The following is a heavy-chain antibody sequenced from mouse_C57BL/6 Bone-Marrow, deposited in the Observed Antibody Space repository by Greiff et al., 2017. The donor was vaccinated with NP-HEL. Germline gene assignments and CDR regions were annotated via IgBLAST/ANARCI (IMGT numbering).Heavy chain of an antibody. J-gene: IGHJ4*01. CDR2: ISDGGSYT. Sequence: VQLKESGGGLVKPGGSLKLSCAASGFTFSSYAMSWVRQTPEKRLEWVATISDGGSYTYYPDNVKGRFTISRDNAKNNLYLQMSHLKSEDTAMYYCARDVTTVAMDYWGQGTSVTVSS. D-gene: IGHD1-1*01. CDR1: GFTFSSYA. CDR3: ARDVTTVAMDY. V-gene: IGHV5-4*01.